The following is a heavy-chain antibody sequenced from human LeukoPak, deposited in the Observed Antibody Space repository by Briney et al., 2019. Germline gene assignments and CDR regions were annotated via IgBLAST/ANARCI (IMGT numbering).Heavy chain of an antibody. CDR2: ISSNGGTT. CDR1: GFTFSDYV. CDR3: VNNYGSGSRYFDY. J-gene: IGHJ4*02. Sequence: GGSLRLSCSASGFTFSDYVMYWVRQAPGKGLEYVSAISSNGGTTYYADSVKGRFTISRDNSKNTLYLQMRSLRAEDAAVYYCVNNYGSGSRYFDYWGQGTLVTVSS. D-gene: IGHD3-10*01. V-gene: IGHV3-64D*09.